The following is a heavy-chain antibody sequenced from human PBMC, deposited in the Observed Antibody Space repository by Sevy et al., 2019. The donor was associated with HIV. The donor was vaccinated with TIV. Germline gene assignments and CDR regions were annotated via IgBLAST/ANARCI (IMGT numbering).Heavy chain of an antibody. CDR2: ISYDGSNR. Sequence: GGSLRLSCATSGLMFSNYAMHWVRQAPGKGLEWVAVISYDGSNRYYADSVKGRFTISRDNSKYTLYVQMNSLKTEDTAVYYCARIVTGGSYVSGMDVWGQGTTVTVSS. D-gene: IGHD2-21*02. CDR3: ARIVTGGSYVSGMDV. V-gene: IGHV3-30-3*01. CDR1: GLMFSNYA. J-gene: IGHJ6*02.